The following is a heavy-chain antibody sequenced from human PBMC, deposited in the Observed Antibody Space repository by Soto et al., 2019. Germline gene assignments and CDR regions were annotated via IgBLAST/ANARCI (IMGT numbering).Heavy chain of an antibody. Sequence: EVELVESGGGLVQPGGSLRLSCTASGFFFSDHYMEWVRQAPGKGLEWVGGSRDKDNGYTTEYAASVRDRFTISRDDSKNSLFLQLNSLRIEDTAVYYCARDYYGKSGSSAWYFDLWGRGTLVTVSS. V-gene: IGHV3-72*01. CDR2: SRDKDNGYTT. D-gene: IGHD3-10*01. CDR3: ARDYYGKSGSSAWYFDL. J-gene: IGHJ2*01. CDR1: GFFFSDHY.